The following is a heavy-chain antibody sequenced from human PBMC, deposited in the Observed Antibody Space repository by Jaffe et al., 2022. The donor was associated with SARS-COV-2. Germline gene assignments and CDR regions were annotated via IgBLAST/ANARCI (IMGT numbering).Heavy chain of an antibody. CDR3: AREKSLGYCSSTSCYRENWFDP. J-gene: IGHJ5*02. D-gene: IGHD2-2*02. CDR2: IYSGGST. V-gene: IGHV3-66*02. CDR1: GFTVSSNY. Sequence: EVQLVESGGGLVQPGGSLRLSCAASGFTVSSNYMSWVRQAPGKGLEWVSVIYSGGSTYYADSVKGRFTISRDNSKNTLYLQMNSLRAEDTAVYYCAREKSLGYCSSTSCYRENWFDPWGQGTLVTVSS.